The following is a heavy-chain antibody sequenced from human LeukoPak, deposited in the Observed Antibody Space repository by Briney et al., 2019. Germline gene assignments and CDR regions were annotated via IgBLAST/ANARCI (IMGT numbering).Heavy chain of an antibody. CDR2: ISGSGGST. Sequence: GGSLRLSCAASGFTFSSYAMSWVRQAPGKGLEWVSAISGSGGSTYYADSVKGRFTISRDNSKNTLYLQMNSLSAEDTAVYYCAKDHHDYGDYVLDYWGQGTLVTVSS. CDR3: AKDHHDYGDYVLDY. CDR1: GFTFSSYA. D-gene: IGHD4-17*01. V-gene: IGHV3-23*01. J-gene: IGHJ4*02.